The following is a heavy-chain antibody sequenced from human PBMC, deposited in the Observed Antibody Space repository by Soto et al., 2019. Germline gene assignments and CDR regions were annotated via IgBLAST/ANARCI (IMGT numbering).Heavy chain of an antibody. CDR1: GFTFTSSA. J-gene: IGHJ4*02. CDR2: IVVGSGNT. V-gene: IGHV1-58*01. CDR3: AADRRYSSSWYTPIDY. D-gene: IGHD6-13*01. Sequence: QMQLVQSGPEVKKPGTSVKVSCKASGFTFTSSAVQWVRQARGQRLEWIGWIVVGSGNTNYAQKFQERVTITRDMSTRTAYMELSSLRSEDTAVYYCAADRRYSSSWYTPIDYWGQGTLVTVSS.